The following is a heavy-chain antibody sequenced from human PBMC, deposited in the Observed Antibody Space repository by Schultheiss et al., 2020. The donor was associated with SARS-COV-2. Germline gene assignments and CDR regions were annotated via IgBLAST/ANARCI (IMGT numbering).Heavy chain of an antibody. Sequence: SETLSLTCAVYGGSFSGYYWSWIRQPPGKGLEWIGEINHSGSTNYNPSLKSRVTISVDTSKNQFSLKLSSVTAADTAVYYCARGSGYCSSTSCYKTPGGVDYWGQGTLVTVSS. J-gene: IGHJ4*02. V-gene: IGHV4-34*01. CDR2: INHSGST. CDR1: GGSFSGYY. CDR3: ARGSGYCSSTSCYKTPGGVDY. D-gene: IGHD2-2*02.